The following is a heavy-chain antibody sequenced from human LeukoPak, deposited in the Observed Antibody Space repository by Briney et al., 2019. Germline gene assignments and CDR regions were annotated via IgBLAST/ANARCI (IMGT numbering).Heavy chain of an antibody. J-gene: IGHJ4*02. V-gene: IGHV4-59*12. CDR3: ARDQRGKMYYYDSSGYPHFDY. CDR2: IYYSGST. Sequence: PSETLSLTCTVSGGSISTYYWSWIRQPPGEGLEWIGYIYYSGSTNYNPSLKSRVTISIDTSKNQFSLNLTSVTAADTAVYYCARDQRGKMYYYDSSGYPHFDYWGQGTLVTVSS. D-gene: IGHD3-22*01. CDR1: GGSISTYY.